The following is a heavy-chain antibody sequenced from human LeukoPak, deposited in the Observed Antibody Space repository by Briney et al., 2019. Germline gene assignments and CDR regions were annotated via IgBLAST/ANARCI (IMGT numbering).Heavy chain of an antibody. CDR1: GGSISSGGYY. CDR2: IYYSGST. J-gene: IGHJ3*02. Sequence: ASETLSLTCTVSGGSISSGGYYWSWIRQHPGKGLEWIGYIYYSGSTYYNPSLKSRVTISVDTSKNQFSLKLSSVTAADTAVYYCARVDYGGNLGAFDIWGQGTMVTVSS. CDR3: ARVDYGGNLGAFDI. V-gene: IGHV4-31*03. D-gene: IGHD4-23*01.